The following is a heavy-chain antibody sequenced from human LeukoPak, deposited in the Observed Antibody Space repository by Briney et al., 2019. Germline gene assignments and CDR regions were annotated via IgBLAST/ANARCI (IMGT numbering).Heavy chain of an antibody. D-gene: IGHD2-15*01. J-gene: IGHJ4*02. Sequence: GGSLRLSCAASGFTVSSYYMSWVRRAPGKGLEWVSFTSSGGSTYSADSVRGRFTISRDNSKNTLYLQMNSLRAEDTAVYYCARGGPGSSFDLWGQGTLVTVSS. V-gene: IGHV3-66*01. CDR3: ARGGPGSSFDL. CDR2: TSSGGST. CDR1: GFTVSSYY.